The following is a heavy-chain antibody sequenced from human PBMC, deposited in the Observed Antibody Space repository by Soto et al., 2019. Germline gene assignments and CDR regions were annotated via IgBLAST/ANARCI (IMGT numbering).Heavy chain of an antibody. V-gene: IGHV1-69*01. Sequence: QVQLVQSGAEVKKPGSSVKVSCKASGGTFGSYAISWVRQAPGQGLEWMGGIIPIPGTANYAQKFQGRVTIAADESTSTAYTELSSLRAEDTAVYYCARSQGSSTSLEIYYYYDYGIDVWGQGTTVTVSS. CDR2: IIPIPGTA. J-gene: IGHJ6*02. D-gene: IGHD2-2*01. CDR3: ARSQGSSTSLEIYYYYDYGIDV. CDR1: GGTFGSYA.